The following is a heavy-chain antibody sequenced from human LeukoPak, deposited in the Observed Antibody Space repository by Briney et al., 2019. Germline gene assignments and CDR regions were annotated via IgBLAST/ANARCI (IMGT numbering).Heavy chain of an antibody. CDR2: ISGSGGST. D-gene: IGHD6-19*01. J-gene: IGHJ4*02. Sequence: GGSLRLSCAASGFTFSSYAMSWVRQAPGKGLEWVSAISGSGGSTYYADSVKGRFTISRDNSKNTLSLQTNSLRLEDTAVYYCAFVGWSSNYWGQGTLVTVSS. CDR3: AFVGWSSNY. V-gene: IGHV3-23*01. CDR1: GFTFSSYA.